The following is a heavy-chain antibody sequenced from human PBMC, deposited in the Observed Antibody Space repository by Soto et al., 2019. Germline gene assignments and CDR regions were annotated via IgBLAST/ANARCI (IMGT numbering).Heavy chain of an antibody. CDR1: GFAFNNYG. Sequence: GSLRLSCTVSGFAFNNYGINWVRQAPGKGLEWVSSISKSDYTYYSDSVRGRFTISRDNAKNSVSLQMNTLRVEDTAVYYCAREDSIIIPAVSDFWGQGTLVTVSS. J-gene: IGHJ4*02. V-gene: IGHV3-21*01. D-gene: IGHD2-2*01. CDR3: AREDSIIIPAVSDF. CDR2: ISKSDYT.